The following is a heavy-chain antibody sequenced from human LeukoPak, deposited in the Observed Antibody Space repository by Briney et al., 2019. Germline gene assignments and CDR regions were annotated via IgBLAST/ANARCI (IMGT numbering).Heavy chain of an antibody. CDR2: ISRTSAYI. CDR1: GFTFSSYA. D-gene: IGHD2-15*01. CDR3: ARDERRYCSDSNCYPGDY. Sequence: PGGSLRLSCSASGFTFSSYAMKWVRQAPGKGLEWVSAISRTSAYIYYSDSVKGRFTVSRDNAMNPVFLQMDSLRAEDTAVYYCARDERRYCSDSNCYPGDYWGQGTLVTVSS. V-gene: IGHV3-21*01. J-gene: IGHJ4*02.